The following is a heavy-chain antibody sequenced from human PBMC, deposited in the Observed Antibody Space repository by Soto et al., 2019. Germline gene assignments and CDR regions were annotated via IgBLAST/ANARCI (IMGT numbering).Heavy chain of an antibody. CDR3: ARGEYYDFWSGYYTNYYYGMDV. Sequence: KPSETLSLTCAVYGGSFSGYYWSWIRQPPGKGLEWIGEINHSGSTNYNPSLKSRVTISVDTSKNQFSLKLSSVTAADTAVYYCARGEYYDFWSGYYTNYYYGMDVWGQGTTVTVSS. D-gene: IGHD3-3*01. V-gene: IGHV4-34*01. CDR1: GGSFSGYY. J-gene: IGHJ6*02. CDR2: INHSGST.